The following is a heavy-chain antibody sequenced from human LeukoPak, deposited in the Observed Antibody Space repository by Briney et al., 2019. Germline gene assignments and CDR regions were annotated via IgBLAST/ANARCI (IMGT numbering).Heavy chain of an antibody. V-gene: IGHV1-18*01. Sequence: ASVNVSCKASGYTFTSYGISWVRQAPGQGLEWMGWISAYNGNTNYAQKLQGRVTMTTDTSTSTAYMELRSLRSDDTAVYYCARDQGITMIVVVTTPFDYWGQGTLVTVSS. CDR2: ISAYNGNT. D-gene: IGHD3-22*01. J-gene: IGHJ4*02. CDR3: ARDQGITMIVVVTTPFDY. CDR1: GYTFTSYG.